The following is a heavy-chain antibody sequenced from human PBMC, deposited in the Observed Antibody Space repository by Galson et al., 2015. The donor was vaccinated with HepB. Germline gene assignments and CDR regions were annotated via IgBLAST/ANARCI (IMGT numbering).Heavy chain of an antibody. D-gene: IGHD3/OR15-3a*01. J-gene: IGHJ6*02. Sequence: SVKVSCKVSGYTLTELSMHWVRQAPGKGLEWMGGFDPEDGETIYAQKFQGRVTMTEDTSTDTAYMELSSLRSEDTAVYYCATDSGPLFLDHTLDYYYGMDVWGQGTTVTVSS. CDR1: GYTLTELS. CDR3: ATDSGPLFLDHTLDYYYGMDV. CDR2: FDPEDGET. V-gene: IGHV1-24*01.